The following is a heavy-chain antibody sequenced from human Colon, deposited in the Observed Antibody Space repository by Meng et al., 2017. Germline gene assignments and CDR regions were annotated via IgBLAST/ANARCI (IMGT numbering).Heavy chain of an antibody. Sequence: GESLKISCAASGFTFSSYAMHWVRQAPGKGLEWVAVISYDVSNKYYADSVKGRFTISRDNSKNTLYLQMNSLRAEDTAVYYCARDQRYYGSGSYLVYWGQGTLVTVSS. D-gene: IGHD3-10*01. J-gene: IGHJ4*02. CDR2: ISYDVSNK. V-gene: IGHV3-30*01. CDR3: ARDQRYYGSGSYLVY. CDR1: GFTFSSYA.